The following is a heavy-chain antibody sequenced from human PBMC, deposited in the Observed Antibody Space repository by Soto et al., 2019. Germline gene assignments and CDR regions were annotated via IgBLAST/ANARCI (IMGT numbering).Heavy chain of an antibody. D-gene: IGHD5-12*01. Sequence: EVQLVESGGGLIQPGGSLRLSCAASGFTVSSNYMSWVRQAPGKGLVWVSVIYSGGSTYYADSVKGRFTISRDNSKNTLYLQMNSLRAEDTAVYYCARDRMRGATIWDYYYYGMDVWGQGTTVTVSS. V-gene: IGHV3-53*01. CDR1: GFTVSSNY. CDR3: ARDRMRGATIWDYYYYGMDV. CDR2: IYSGGST. J-gene: IGHJ6*02.